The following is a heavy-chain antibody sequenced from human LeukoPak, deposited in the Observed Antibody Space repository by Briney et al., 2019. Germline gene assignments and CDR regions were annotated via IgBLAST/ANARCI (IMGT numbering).Heavy chain of an antibody. Sequence: SETLSLTCTVSGGSISSYYWSWIRQPAGKGLEWIGRIYTSGSTNYNPSLKSRVTISVDTSKNQFSLKLSSVTAADTAVYYCARAPLAARKPTRLYYFDYWGQGTLVTVSS. CDR2: IYTSGST. CDR3: ARAPLAARKPTRLYYFDY. J-gene: IGHJ4*02. CDR1: GGSISSYY. V-gene: IGHV4-4*07. D-gene: IGHD6-6*01.